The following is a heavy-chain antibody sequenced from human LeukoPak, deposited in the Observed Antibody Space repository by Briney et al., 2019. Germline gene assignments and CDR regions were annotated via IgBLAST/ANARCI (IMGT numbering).Heavy chain of an antibody. Sequence: AGGSLRLSCAASGFTFSSYSMNWVRQAPGKGLEWVSSISSSSSYIYYADSVKGRFTISRDNAKNSLYLQMNSLRAEDTAVYYCARDIFRGSPPTDYWGQGTLVTVSS. CDR2: ISSSSSYI. V-gene: IGHV3-21*01. CDR3: ARDIFRGSPPTDY. J-gene: IGHJ4*02. CDR1: GFTFSSYS. D-gene: IGHD1-26*01.